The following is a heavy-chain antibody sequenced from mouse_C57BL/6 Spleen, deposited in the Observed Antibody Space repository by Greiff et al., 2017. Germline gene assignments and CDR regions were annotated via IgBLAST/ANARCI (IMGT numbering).Heavy chain of an antibody. CDR1: GYAFSSSW. V-gene: IGHV1-82*01. CDR3: AREGFAY. J-gene: IGHJ3*01. Sequence: VQLQQSGPELVKPGASVKISCKASGYAFSSSWMNWVKQRPGTGLEWIGRIYPGDGDTNYNGKFKGKATLTADKSSSTAYMQLSSLTSEDSAVYFGAREGFAYWGQGTLVTVSA. CDR2: IYPGDGDT.